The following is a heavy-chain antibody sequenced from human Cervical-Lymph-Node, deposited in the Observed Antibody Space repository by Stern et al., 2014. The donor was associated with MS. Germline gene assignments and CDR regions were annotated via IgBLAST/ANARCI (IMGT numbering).Heavy chain of an antibody. V-gene: IGHV3-9*01. Sequence: VQLEESGGGLVPPGRSLRLPRAASGFTFDDHAMHRVRQGPEQGPEWVSGISWNSANVAYADSVKGRFTISRDNAKKSLYLQMNSLGAEDTALYCGVKDVDSSVAVSFDYWGHGTLVTVSS. D-gene: IGHD6-6*01. CDR3: VKDVDSSVAVSFDY. CDR1: GFTFDDHA. J-gene: IGHJ4*01. CDR2: ISWNSANV.